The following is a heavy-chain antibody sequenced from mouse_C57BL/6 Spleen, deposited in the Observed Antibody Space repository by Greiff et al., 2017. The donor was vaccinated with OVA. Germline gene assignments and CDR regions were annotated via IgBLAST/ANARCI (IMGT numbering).Heavy chain of an antibody. J-gene: IGHJ2*01. CDR1: GFNIKDDY. CDR2: IDPENGDT. V-gene: IGHV14-4*01. D-gene: IGHD1-1*01. Sequence: EVQLVESGAELVRPGASVKLSCTASGFNIKDDYMHWVKQRPEQGLEWIGWIDPENGDTEYASKFQGKATITADTSSNTAYLQLSSLTSEDTAVYYCTTSLITTVVADYWGQGTTLTVSS. CDR3: TTSLITTVVADY.